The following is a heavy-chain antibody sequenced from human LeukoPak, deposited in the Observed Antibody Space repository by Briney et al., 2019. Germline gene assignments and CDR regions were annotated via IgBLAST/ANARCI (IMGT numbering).Heavy chain of an antibody. D-gene: IGHD4-17*01. J-gene: IGHJ6*02. Sequence: GGSLRLSCAASGFTFSSYAMSWVRQAPGKGLEWVSSMSGSGGSTYYADSVKGRFTTSRDDSKNTLYLQMNSLRAEDTAVYYCARVRYGELDVWGQGTTVTVSS. CDR2: MSGSGGST. CDR3: ARVRYGELDV. CDR1: GFTFSSYA. V-gene: IGHV3-23*01.